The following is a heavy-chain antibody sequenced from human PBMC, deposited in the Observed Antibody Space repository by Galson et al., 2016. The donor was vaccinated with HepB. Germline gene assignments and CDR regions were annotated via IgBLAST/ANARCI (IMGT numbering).Heavy chain of an antibody. CDR2: ISSDGIDK. V-gene: IGHV3-30-3*01. J-gene: IGHJ1*01. CDR3: ARDVSGSAVPGH. CDR1: GFTFSRYA. D-gene: IGHD3-10*01. Sequence: SLRLSCAASGFTFSRYAMHWVRQAPRKGLEWVAVISSDGIDKLYADSVKGRFTISRDNSKNMLFVQMNSLRPEDAAVYYCARDVSGSAVPGHWGQGTLVAVSS.